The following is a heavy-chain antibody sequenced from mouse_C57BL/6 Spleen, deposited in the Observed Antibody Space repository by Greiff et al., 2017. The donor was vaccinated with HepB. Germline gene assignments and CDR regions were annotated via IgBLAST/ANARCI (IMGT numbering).Heavy chain of an antibody. D-gene: IGHD4-1*01. J-gene: IGHJ3*01. CDR1: GYTFTDYE. CDR3: TRWDFFAY. V-gene: IGHV1-15*01. CDR2: IDPETGGT. Sequence: VQGVESGAELVRPGASVTLSCKASGYTFTDYEMHWVKQTPVHGLEWIGAIDPETGGTAYNQKFKGKAILTADKSSSTAYMELRSLTSEDSAVYYCTRWDFFAYWGQGTLVTVSA.